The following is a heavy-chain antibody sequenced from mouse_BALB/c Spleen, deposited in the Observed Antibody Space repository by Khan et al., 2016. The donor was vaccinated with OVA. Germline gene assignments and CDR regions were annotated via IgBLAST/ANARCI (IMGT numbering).Heavy chain of an antibody. CDR2: ISTYYGDA. V-gene: IGHV1S137*01. CDR1: GYTFTDFA. J-gene: IGHJ3*01. D-gene: IGHD1-3*01. CDR3: VRGSGNSRFAY. Sequence: QVQLQQSGAELVRPGVSVKISCKGSGYTFTDFAIHWVKQSPAQSLEWIGVISTYYGDADYNQKFKGKATMTVDKSSSTAFVELARLTPEDSANYGYVRGSGNSRFAYWGQGTMVTVSA.